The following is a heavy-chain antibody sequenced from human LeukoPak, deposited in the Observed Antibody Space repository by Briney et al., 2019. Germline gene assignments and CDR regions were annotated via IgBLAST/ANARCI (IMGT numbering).Heavy chain of an antibody. D-gene: IGHD1-14*01. V-gene: IGHV4-59*08. CDR2: IYYSGST. CDR3: ARRGSGASLEYYFDL. J-gene: IGHJ2*01. CDR1: GGSISSHY. Sequence: PSETLSLTCTVSGGSISSHYWSWIRQPPGKTLEWIGYIYYSGSTNYNPSLRSRVTISVDSSKNQFSLKLSSVTAADTAVYYCARRGSGASLEYYFDLWGRGTLVTVSS.